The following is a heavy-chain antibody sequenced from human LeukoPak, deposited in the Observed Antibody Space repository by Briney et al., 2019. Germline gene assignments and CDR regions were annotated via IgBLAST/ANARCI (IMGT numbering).Heavy chain of an antibody. CDR2: IYSGGST. CDR1: GFTVSSNY. V-gene: IGHV3-66*02. J-gene: IGHJ4*02. D-gene: IGHD6-19*01. Sequence: GGSLRLSCAASGFTVSSNYMSWVRQAPGKGLEWVSVIYSGGSTYYADSVKGRFTISRDNSKNTLYLQMNSLRAEDTAVYYCARETGIAVAAHLNYWGQGTLVTVSS. CDR3: ARETGIAVAAHLNY.